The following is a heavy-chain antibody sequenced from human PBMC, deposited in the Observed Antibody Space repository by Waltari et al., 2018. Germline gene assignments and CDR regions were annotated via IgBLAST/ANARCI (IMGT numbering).Heavy chain of an antibody. CDR2: IYYSGST. D-gene: IGHD3-16*01. Sequence: QLQLQESGPGLVKPSETLSLTCPVSGGSIRSRSYYWGWTRQPPGKGLEWIGSIYYSGSTYYNPSLKSRVTISVDTSKNQFSLKLSSVTAADTAVYYCARMGGQGYAFDIWGQGTMVTVSS. J-gene: IGHJ3*02. CDR1: GGSIRSRSYY. CDR3: ARMGGQGYAFDI. V-gene: IGHV4-39*07.